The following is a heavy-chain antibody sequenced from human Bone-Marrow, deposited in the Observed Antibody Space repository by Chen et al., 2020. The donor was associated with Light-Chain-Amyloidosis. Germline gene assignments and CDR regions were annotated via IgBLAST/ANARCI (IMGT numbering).Heavy chain of an antibody. V-gene: IGHV1-18*01. D-gene: IGHD3-22*01. CDR2: ISGGYSGGT. CDR1: GYTFSDYG. J-gene: IGHJ5*02. Sequence: QVQLVQSGGEVKKPGASVRVSCQASGYTFSDYGVVWVRQAPGHGLEWMGWISGGYSGGTHYAHKFHGRVTMTADASTGTVSMELRSLTSDDTAVYYCARTLDNYYDSRPDWFDPWGQGTLVTVSS. CDR3: ARTLDNYYDSRPDWFDP.